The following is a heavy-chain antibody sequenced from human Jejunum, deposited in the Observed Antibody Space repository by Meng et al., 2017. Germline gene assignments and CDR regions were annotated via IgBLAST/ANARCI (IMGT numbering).Heavy chain of an antibody. D-gene: IGHD6-19*01. V-gene: IGHV4-61*01. CDR3: ARAAAGTGFGYFDL. CDR1: GVSVNIRTYY. J-gene: IGHJ2*01. CDR2: IDNSGST. Sequence: LRVPGPDLLRPSHTMYLLVNVSGVSVNIRTYYWSWVRQPPGKGLEWIAYIDNSGSTNYNPSLKSRVIISVDTSKNQFYLQMSSLTAADTAVYYCARAAAGTGFGYFDLWGRGTLVTVSS.